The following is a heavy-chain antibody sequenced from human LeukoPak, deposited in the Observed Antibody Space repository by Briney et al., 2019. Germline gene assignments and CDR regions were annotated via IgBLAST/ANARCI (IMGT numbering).Heavy chain of an antibody. D-gene: IGHD3-22*01. CDR1: GGSISSHY. V-gene: IGHV4-59*11. CDR3: ARGEVIVASGFDY. CDR2: IYYSGST. Sequence: SETLSLTCTVSGGSISSHYWSWIRQPPGKGLEWIGYIYYSGSTNYNPSLKSRVTILVDTSKNQFSLKLSSVTAADTAVYYCARGEVIVASGFDYWGQGTLVTVSS. J-gene: IGHJ4*02.